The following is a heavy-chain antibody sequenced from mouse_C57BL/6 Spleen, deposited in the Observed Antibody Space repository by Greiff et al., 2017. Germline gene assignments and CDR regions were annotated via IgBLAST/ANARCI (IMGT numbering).Heavy chain of an antibody. CDR1: GYTFTSYW. CDR2: INPSNGGT. V-gene: IGHV1-53*01. J-gene: IGHJ2*01. D-gene: IGHD1-1*01. Sequence: VQLQQPGTELVKPGASVKLSCKASGYTFTSYWMHWVKQRPGQGLEWIGNINPSNGGTNYNETFKSKATLTVDKSSSTAYMQLSSLTSEDSAVXYCARTGSSYLEGDCDYWGQGTTLTVSS. CDR3: ARTGSSYLEGDCDY.